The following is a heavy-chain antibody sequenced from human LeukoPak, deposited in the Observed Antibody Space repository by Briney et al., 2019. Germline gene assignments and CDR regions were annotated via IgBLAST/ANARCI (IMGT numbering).Heavy chain of an antibody. CDR1: GLSFMNAW. CDR2: IKSNADGGTP. CDR3: TTFYHEYSPY. D-gene: IGHD2/OR15-2a*01. J-gene: IGHJ4*02. V-gene: IGHV3-15*01. Sequence: GGSLRLSCAASGLSFMNAWMIWVRQAPGKGLEWVGRIKSNADGGTPDYAAPARGRFTISRDDSKNTLYLQMNSLKTEDTAVYYCTTFYHEYSPYWGRGTLVTVSS.